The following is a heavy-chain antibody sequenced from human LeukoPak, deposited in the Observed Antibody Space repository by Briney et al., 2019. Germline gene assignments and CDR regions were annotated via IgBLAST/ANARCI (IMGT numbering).Heavy chain of an antibody. CDR1: GYTFTSYY. CDR2: INPSGGST. V-gene: IGHV1-46*01. D-gene: IGHD3-3*01. Sequence: ASVKVSCKASGYTFTSYYMHWARQAPGQGLEWMGIINPSGGSTSYAQKFQGRVTMTRDTSTSTVYMELSSLRSEDTAVYYCARAPSRITIFGVVIRHADYFDYWGQGTLVTVSS. CDR3: ARAPSRITIFGVVIRHADYFDY. J-gene: IGHJ4*02.